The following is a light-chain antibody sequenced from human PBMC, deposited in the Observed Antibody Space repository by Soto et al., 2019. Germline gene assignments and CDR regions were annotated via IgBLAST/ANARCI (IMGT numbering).Light chain of an antibody. CDR3: CSYAGFYTSV. CDR2: EVS. CDR1: SSDVGGYKF. V-gene: IGLV2-11*01. J-gene: IGLJ1*01. Sequence: QSALTQPSSVAGSTGQSVTISCTGTSSDVGGYKFVSWYQQHPGKAPKFMIYEVSKRPSGVPDRFSGSKSGNTAFLTISGLQAEDEADYYCCSYAGFYTSVFGTGTKLTVL.